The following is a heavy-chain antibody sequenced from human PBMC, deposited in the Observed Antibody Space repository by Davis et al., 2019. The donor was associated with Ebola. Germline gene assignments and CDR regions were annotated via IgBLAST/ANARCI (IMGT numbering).Heavy chain of an antibody. V-gene: IGHV1-18*01. CDR1: GYTFTSYG. CDR2: ISAYNGNT. J-gene: IGHJ4*02. D-gene: IGHD6-19*01. CDR3: ARVIAVAGYFDY. Sequence: ASVKVSCKASGYTFTSYGISWVRQAPGQGLEWMGWISAYNGNTNYAQKLQGRVTMTTDTSTSTAYMELRSLRSDDTAVNYCARVIAVAGYFDYWGQGTLVTVSS.